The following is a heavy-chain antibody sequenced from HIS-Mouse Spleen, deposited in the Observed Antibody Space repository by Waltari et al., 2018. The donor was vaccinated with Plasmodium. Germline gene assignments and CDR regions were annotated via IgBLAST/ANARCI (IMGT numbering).Heavy chain of an antibody. D-gene: IGHD1-26*01. V-gene: IGHV4-39*01. Sequence: QLQLQESGPGLVKPSETLSLTCPVSAGSISSSSYYWGWIRQPPGKGLEWIGSMYYSGSTYYNPSLKSRVTISVDTSKNQFSLKLSSVTAADTAVYYCARRGGSYYYFDYWGQGTLVTVSS. J-gene: IGHJ4*02. CDR3: ARRGGSYYYFDY. CDR2: MYYSGST. CDR1: AGSISSSSYY.